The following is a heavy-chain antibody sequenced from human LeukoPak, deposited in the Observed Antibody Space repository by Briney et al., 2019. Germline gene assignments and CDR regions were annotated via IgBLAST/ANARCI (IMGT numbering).Heavy chain of an antibody. D-gene: IGHD3-3*01. CDR2: INQDGSEK. J-gene: IGHJ5*02. CDR1: GFTFINSC. Sequence: GGSLRLSCAASGFTFINSCMHWVRQAPGKGLEWVANINQDGSEKYYVDSVKGRFTISRDNAKNSLYLQMNSLRPEDTAVYYCSRALDSWGQGTLVTVSP. V-gene: IGHV3-7*05. CDR3: SRALDS.